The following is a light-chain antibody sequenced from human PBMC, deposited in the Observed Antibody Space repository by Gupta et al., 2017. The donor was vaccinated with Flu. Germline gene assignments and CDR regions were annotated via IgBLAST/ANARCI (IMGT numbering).Light chain of an antibody. CDR2: EDI. CDR3: CSVYLNSDQRV. V-gene: IGLV3-10*01. CDR1: AVPNNY. Sequence: AVPNNYSHWCHLTSGRAPQLVIYEDIKRPSAVPKGCSGSSSVTMATLTISGAQVEDEGYYYCCSVYLNSDQRVFGGGTKLAVL. J-gene: IGLJ3*02.